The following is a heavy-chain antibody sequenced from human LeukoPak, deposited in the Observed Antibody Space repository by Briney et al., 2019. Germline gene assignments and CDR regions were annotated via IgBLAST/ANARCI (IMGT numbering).Heavy chain of an antibody. J-gene: IGHJ6*02. CDR3: AKMRGGPYYYYYGMDV. D-gene: IGHD3-10*01. Sequence: GGSLRLSCAASGFTFSDYAMSWVRQAPGKGLEWVSAISSSGGGTYYADSVKGRFTISRDNSMNTLFLQMNSLRAEDTAVYYCAKMRGGPYYYYYGMDVWGQGTTVTVSS. CDR2: ISSSGGGT. CDR1: GFTFSDYA. V-gene: IGHV3-23*01.